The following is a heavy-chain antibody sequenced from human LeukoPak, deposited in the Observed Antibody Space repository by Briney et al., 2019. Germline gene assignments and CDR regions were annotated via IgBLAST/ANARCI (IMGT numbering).Heavy chain of an antibody. D-gene: IGHD6-19*01. CDR3: ARVIEADSSMGAFDI. CDR1: GYTFSSYC. J-gene: IGHJ3*02. V-gene: IGHV1-2*02. Sequence: GGSLKVSCAASGYTFSSYCMHWVRQAPGQGLEWMGWINPNSGGTNYAQKFQGRVTMTRDTSISTAYMELSRLRSDDTAVYYCARVIEADSSMGAFDIWGQGTMVTVSS. CDR2: INPNSGGT.